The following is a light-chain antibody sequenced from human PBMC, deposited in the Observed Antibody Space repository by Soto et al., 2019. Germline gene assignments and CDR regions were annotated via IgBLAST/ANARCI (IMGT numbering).Light chain of an antibody. J-gene: IGKJ2*01. Sequence: DIQMTQSPSSLAASVGDRVTITCRARQSIGTYLNWYQQKIGKAPQRLIYAASSLQRGVPSRFSGSGSTTDFTLTSSSLLLEDVATYFCQMSLSTPYIFGQGTKLEL. V-gene: IGKV1-39*01. CDR3: QMSLSTPYI. CDR1: QSIGTY. CDR2: AAS.